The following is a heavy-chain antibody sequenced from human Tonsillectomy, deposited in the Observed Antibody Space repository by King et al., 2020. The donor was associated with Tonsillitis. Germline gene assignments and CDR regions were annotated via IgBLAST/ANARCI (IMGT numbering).Heavy chain of an antibody. V-gene: IGHV3-30*03. CDR2: ISYDGSNK. J-gene: IGHJ4*02. D-gene: IGHD3-10*01. CDR3: ATMVRGVIRDPFDY. CDR1: GFTFSNYD. Sequence: VQLVESGGGVVQPGRSLRLSCAASGFTFSNYDMHWVRQAPGKGLEWVAVISYDGSNKYYADSVKGRFTISRDNSENTLYLEMNSLRAEDTALYYCATMVRGVIRDPFDYWGQGTLVTVSS.